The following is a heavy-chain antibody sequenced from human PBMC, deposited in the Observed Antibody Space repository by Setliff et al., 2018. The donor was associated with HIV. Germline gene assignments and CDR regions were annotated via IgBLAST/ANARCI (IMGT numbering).Heavy chain of an antibody. Sequence: ASVKVSCKASGYTFTSYGISWVRQAPGQGLEWMGWISAYNGNTNYAQKLQGRVTMTTETSTSTAYMELRSLRSDDTAVYYCAREGIERYQYYNFWSGYYTPDYWGQGTLDTVSS. CDR3: AREGIERYQYYNFWSGYYTPDY. D-gene: IGHD3-3*01. V-gene: IGHV1-18*01. J-gene: IGHJ4*02. CDR2: ISAYNGNT. CDR1: GYTFTSYG.